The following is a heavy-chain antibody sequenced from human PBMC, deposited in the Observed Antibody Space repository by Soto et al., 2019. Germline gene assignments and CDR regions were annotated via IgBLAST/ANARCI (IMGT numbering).Heavy chain of an antibody. CDR1: GGSISSGGYS. V-gene: IGHV4-30-2*01. D-gene: IGHD1-26*01. Sequence: SETLSLTCAVSGGSISSGGYSWSWIRQPPGKGLEWIGYIYHSGSTYYNPSLKSRVTISVDKSKNQFSLKVNSMTAADTAVYYWARKGAEANSGWFDPWGQGTLVTVSS. CDR3: ARKGAEANSGWFDP. CDR2: IYHSGST. J-gene: IGHJ5*02.